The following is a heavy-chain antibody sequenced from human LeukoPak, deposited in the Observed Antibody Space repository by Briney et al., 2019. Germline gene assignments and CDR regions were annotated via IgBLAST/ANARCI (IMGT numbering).Heavy chain of an antibody. CDR3: AKHLYRVYFYAMDV. J-gene: IGHJ6*02. CDR1: RFTFSNYA. V-gene: IGHV3-23*01. Sequence: TGGSLRVCCAASRFTFSNYAMSWVRQAPGMGLEGVSSISGSDDSTYYADSVKGRFTISRDTSKNTLYLQMNRLGPENTTVYYRAKHLYRVYFYAMDVWGQGTTVTVSS. D-gene: IGHD2-8*01. CDR2: ISGSDDST.